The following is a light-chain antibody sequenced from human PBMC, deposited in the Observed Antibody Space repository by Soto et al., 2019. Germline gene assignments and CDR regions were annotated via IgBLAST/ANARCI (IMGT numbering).Light chain of an antibody. V-gene: IGKV3-20*01. CDR3: QQYCCSAPVYT. CDR2: GAY. J-gene: IGKJ2*01. CDR1: QSVSDTF. Sequence: EIVLTQSPGTLSLSPGERATLSCRASQSVSDTFSGWYQQKPGQAPRLFLHGAYRRATGIPDRFSGSGTETDFALTISRLDPEYFAVDYCQQYCCSAPVYTFGQGTKLEIK.